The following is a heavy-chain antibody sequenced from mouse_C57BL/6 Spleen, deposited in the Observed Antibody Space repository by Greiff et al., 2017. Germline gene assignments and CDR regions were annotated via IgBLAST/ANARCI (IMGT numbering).Heavy chain of an antibody. CDR2: IHPNSGST. V-gene: IGHV1-64*01. CDR1: GYTFTSYW. D-gene: IGHD2-5*01. CDR3: ARKAYYSKGGHAMDY. J-gene: IGHJ4*01. Sequence: QVQLKQPGAELVKPGASVKLSCKASGYTFTSYWMHWVKQRPGQGLEWIGMIHPNSGSTNYNEKFKSKATLTVDKSSSTAYMQLSSLTSEDSAVYYCARKAYYSKGGHAMDYWGQGTSVTVSS.